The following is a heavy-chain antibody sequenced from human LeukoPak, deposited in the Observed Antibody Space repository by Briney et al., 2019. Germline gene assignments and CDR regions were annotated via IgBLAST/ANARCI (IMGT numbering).Heavy chain of an antibody. J-gene: IGHJ4*02. CDR3: ARRFWRTYGYFDY. D-gene: IGHD2-8*01. CDR1: GGSISSYY. Sequence: PSETLSLTCTVSGGSISSYYWSWIRQPPGKGLEWIGYICYSGSTNYNPSLKSRVTISVDTSKNQFSLKLSSVTAADTAVYYCARRFWRTYGYFDYWGQGTLVTVSS. V-gene: IGHV4-59*01. CDR2: ICYSGST.